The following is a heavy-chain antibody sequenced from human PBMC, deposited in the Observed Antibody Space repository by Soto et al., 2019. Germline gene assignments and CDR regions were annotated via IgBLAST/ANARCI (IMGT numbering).Heavy chain of an antibody. V-gene: IGHV1-69*13. CDR2: IIPIFGTA. CDR1: GGTFSSYA. Sequence: ASVKVSCKASGGTFSSYAISWVRQAPGQGLEWMGGIIPIFGTANYAQKFQGRVTVTADESTSTAYMELSSLRSEDTAVYYCARELELKFDYWGQGTLVTVSS. CDR3: ARELELKFDY. J-gene: IGHJ4*02. D-gene: IGHD1-7*01.